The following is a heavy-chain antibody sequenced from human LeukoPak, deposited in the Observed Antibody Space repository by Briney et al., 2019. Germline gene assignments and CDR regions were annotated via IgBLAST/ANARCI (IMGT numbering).Heavy chain of an antibody. CDR1: GGSITSCY. Sequence: SETLSLTCTVSGGSITSCYWSWIRQPPGKGLEWIGYICYSGSTNYNPSLKSRVTILVDTSKNQFSLKLSSVTAADTAVYYCARNGDYVGFDYWGQGTLVTVSS. CDR3: ARNGDYVGFDY. V-gene: IGHV4-59*01. D-gene: IGHD4-17*01. J-gene: IGHJ4*02. CDR2: ICYSGST.